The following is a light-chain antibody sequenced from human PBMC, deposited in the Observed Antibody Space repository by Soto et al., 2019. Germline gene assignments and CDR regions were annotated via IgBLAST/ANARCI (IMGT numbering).Light chain of an antibody. J-gene: IGKJ5*01. CDR1: QSVSSY. CDR3: QQRSNWPPIT. CDR2: DAS. Sequence: EIVLTQSPATLSLSPGERATLSCRASQSVSSYLAWYQQKPGQAPRLLIYDASNRATGIPARFSGSGSGTDFTLPISSLEPEDFAAYYYQQRSNWPPITFGQGTRLEIK. V-gene: IGKV3-11*01.